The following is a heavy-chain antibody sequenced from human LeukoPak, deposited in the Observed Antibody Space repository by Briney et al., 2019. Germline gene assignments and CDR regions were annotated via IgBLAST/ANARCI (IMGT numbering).Heavy chain of an antibody. CDR2: IPSDGSHK. Sequence: RSGGSLRLSCAASGFTFSSYGRHWVRQAPGKGLEWVAFIPSDGSHKDYTDSVKDRFTISRDNSKYMLYLQMNSLRPDDTAVYYCAITRNLAAAGYFDSWGQGTLVTVSS. CDR3: AITRNLAAAGYFDS. D-gene: IGHD6-13*01. CDR1: GFTFSSYG. J-gene: IGHJ4*02. V-gene: IGHV3-30*02.